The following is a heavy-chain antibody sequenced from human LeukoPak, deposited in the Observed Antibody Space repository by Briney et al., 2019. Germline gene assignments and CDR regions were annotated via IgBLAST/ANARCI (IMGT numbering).Heavy chain of an antibody. CDR3: ARGRSYGSGRYWFDP. D-gene: IGHD3-10*01. Sequence: SETLSLTCAVYGGSFSGYYWSWIRQPPGKGLEWIGEINHSGSTNYNPSPKSRVTISVDTSKNQFSLKLSSVTAADTAVYYCARGRSYGSGRYWFDPWGQGTLVTVSS. V-gene: IGHV4-34*01. J-gene: IGHJ5*02. CDR1: GGSFSGYY. CDR2: INHSGST.